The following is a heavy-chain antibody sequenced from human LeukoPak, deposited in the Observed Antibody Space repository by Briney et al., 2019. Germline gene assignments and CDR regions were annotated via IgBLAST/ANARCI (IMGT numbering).Heavy chain of an antibody. J-gene: IGHJ4*02. V-gene: IGHV3-23*01. D-gene: IGHD1-26*01. CDR2: ISGSGGST. CDR3: AKERQKWELLGEY. CDR1: EFTFDEYG. Sequence: GGSLRLSCAASEFTFDEYGMSWVRQAPGKGLEWVSAISGSGGSTYYADSVKGRFTISRDNSKNTLYLQMNSLRAEDTAVYYCAKERQKWELLGEYWGQGTLVTVSS.